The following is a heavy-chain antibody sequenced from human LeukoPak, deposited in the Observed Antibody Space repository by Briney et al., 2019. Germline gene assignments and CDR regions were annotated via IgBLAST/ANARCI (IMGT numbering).Heavy chain of an antibody. J-gene: IGHJ4*02. Sequence: GRSLRLSCAASGFTFSTYGMHWVRQAPGKGLEWVAVVSYDGSNKYHADSVKGRFTISRDNSKNTLYLQMNSLRAEDTAVYYCAKPVDRYGSSWPYFDYWGQGTLVTVSS. D-gene: IGHD6-13*01. CDR3: AKPVDRYGSSWPYFDY. CDR1: GFTFSTYG. V-gene: IGHV3-30*18. CDR2: VSYDGSNK.